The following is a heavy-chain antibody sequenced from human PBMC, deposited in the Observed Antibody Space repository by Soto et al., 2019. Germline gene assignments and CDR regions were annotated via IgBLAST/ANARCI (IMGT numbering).Heavy chain of an antibody. CDR3: AREGGGLGSYILYYYYGMDL. CDR1: GYSISSSNW. CDR2: IYHSGST. D-gene: IGHD3-10*01. Sequence: PSETLSLTCAVSGYSISSSNWWSWVRQPPGKGLEWIGEIYHSGSTNYNPSLKSRVTISVDKSKNQFSLKLSSVTAADTAVYYCAREGGGLGSYILYYYYGMDLWGQGSSVTGSS. J-gene: IGHJ6*02. V-gene: IGHV4-4*02.